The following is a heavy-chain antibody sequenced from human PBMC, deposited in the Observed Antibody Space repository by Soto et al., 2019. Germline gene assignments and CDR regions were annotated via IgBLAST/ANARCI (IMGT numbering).Heavy chain of an antibody. D-gene: IGHD3-22*01. J-gene: IGHJ4*02. CDR3: ATEMRRARYYDSSGYGY. CDR2: FDPEDGET. CDR1: GYTLTELS. V-gene: IGHV1-24*01. Sequence: GASVKVSCKVSGYTLTELSMHWVRQAPGKGLEWMGGFDPEDGETIYAQKFQGRVTMTEDTSTDTAYMELSSLRSEDTAVYYCATEMRRARYYDSSGYGYWGQGTLVTVSS.